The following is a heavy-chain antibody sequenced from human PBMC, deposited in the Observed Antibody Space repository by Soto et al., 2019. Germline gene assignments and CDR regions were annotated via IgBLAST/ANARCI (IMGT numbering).Heavy chain of an antibody. V-gene: IGHV1-18*01. CDR1: GYTFTNYG. J-gene: IGHJ6*03. CDR3: XXXXXXXXXXXYYMDV. Sequence: QVQLLQSGAEVKKPGASVKVSCKASGYTFTNYGITWVRQAPGQGLEWMGWISAYNGNTHYTQRLQGRVTMTTDTSXXXXXXXXXXXXXXXXXXXXXXXXXXXXXXXXYYMDVWGKGTTVTVSS. CDR2: ISAYNGNT.